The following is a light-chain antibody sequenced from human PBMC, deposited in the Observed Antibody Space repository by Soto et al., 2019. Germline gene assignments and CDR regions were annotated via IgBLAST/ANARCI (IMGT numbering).Light chain of an antibody. J-gene: IGKJ4*01. Sequence: EIVMTQSPATLSVSPGERATLSCRASQRVSSNLAWYQQKPGQAPRLLIYGASTRATGIPARFSGSGSGTEFTLTISSLQSEDFAVYDCQQYNNWPLTFGGGTKVETK. CDR1: QRVSSN. V-gene: IGKV3-15*01. CDR3: QQYNNWPLT. CDR2: GAS.